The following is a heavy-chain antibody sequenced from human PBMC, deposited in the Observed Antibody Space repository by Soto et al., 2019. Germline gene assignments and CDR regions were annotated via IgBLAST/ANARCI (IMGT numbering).Heavy chain of an antibody. CDR1: GFTFSSYA. J-gene: IGHJ4*02. D-gene: IGHD3-22*01. CDR2: ISGSGGST. Sequence: GGSLRLSCAASGFTFSSYAMSWVRQAPGKGLEWVSAISGSGGSTYYADSVKGRFTISRDNSKNTLYLQMNSLRAEDTAVYYYAKEYYYDSSGYFTTLFLFDYWGQGTLVTVSS. CDR3: AKEYYYDSSGYFTTLFLFDY. V-gene: IGHV3-23*01.